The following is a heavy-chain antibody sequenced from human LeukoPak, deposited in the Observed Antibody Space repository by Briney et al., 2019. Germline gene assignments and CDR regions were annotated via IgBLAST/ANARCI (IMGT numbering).Heavy chain of an antibody. V-gene: IGHV3-7*05. J-gene: IGHJ4*02. CDR3: ARHSSWSFDY. CDR1: GFTFNSHW. D-gene: IGHD6-13*01. Sequence: GGSLRLSCAASGFTFNSHWMTWVRQAPGKGLEWVANINQDESKKYYVDSVKGRFTISRDNAKNSPYLQMNSLRAEDTAVYYCARHSSWSFDYWGQGTLVTVSS. CDR2: INQDESKK.